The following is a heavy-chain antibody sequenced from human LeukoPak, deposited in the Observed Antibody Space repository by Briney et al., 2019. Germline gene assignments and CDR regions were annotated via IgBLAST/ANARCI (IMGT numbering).Heavy chain of an antibody. CDR3: ARSVVSESSGYPVDFDY. D-gene: IGHD3-22*01. J-gene: IGHJ4*02. CDR1: GGSISSYY. CDR2: IYTSGST. Sequence: SETLSLTCTVSGGSISSYYWSWIRQPAGKGLEWIGRIYTSGSTNYNPSLKSRVTMSVDTSKNQFSLELSSVTAADTAVYYCARSVVSESSGYPVDFDYWGQGTLVTVSS. V-gene: IGHV4-4*07.